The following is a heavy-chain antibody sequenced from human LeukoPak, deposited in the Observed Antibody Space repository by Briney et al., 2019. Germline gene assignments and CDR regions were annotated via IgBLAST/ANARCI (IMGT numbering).Heavy chain of an antibody. CDR1: GFPFSIYA. D-gene: IGHD6-13*01. CDR3: AKDGGYSRTTNWFDP. V-gene: IGHV3-23*01. J-gene: IGHJ5*02. Sequence: GGSLRLSCAASGFPFSIYAMSWVRQAPGKGLEWVSGISGTGNYTYYADSVKGRFTISRDNSKNTLYLQMNSLRVEDTAVYYCAKDGGYSRTTNWFDPWGQGTLVTVSS. CDR2: ISGTGNYT.